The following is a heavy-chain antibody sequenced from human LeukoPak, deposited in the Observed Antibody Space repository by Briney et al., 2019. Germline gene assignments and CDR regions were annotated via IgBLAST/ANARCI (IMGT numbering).Heavy chain of an antibody. V-gene: IGHV4-39*01. CDR1: GGSISSSSYY. Sequence: NPSETLSLTCTVSGGSISSSSYYWGWIRHPPGKGLEWMGSIYYSGSTYYNPSLKSRVTISVDTSKNQFSLTLSSVTAADTAVYYFARARAIFGVVIIHYYYYMDVWGKGTTVTVSS. J-gene: IGHJ6*03. CDR3: ARARAIFGVVIIHYYYYMDV. CDR2: IYYSGST. D-gene: IGHD3-3*01.